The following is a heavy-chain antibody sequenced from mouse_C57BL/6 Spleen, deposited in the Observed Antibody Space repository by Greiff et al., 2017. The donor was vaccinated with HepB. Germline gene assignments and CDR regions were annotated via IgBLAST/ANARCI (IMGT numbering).Heavy chain of an antibody. CDR1: GFNIKDDY. CDR2: IDPENGDT. V-gene: IGHV14-4*01. D-gene: IGHD4-1*01. CDR3: TQGTGTKTFDY. J-gene: IGHJ2*01. Sequence: EVQLVESGAELVRPGASVKLSCTASGFNIKDDYMHWVKQRPEQGLEWIGWIDPENGDTEYASKFQGKATITADTSSNTAYLQLSSLTSEDTAVYYCTQGTGTKTFDYWGQGTTLTVSS.